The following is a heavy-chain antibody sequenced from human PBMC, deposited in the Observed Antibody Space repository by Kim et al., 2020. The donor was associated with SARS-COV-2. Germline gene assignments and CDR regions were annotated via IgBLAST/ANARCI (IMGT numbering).Heavy chain of an antibody. J-gene: IGHJ1*01. Sequence: GGSLRLSCAASGFTFSSYGMNWVRQAPGKGLEWVSFISSDGSYTYYADSVKGRFTISRDNSKNTLYLQMNSLRAEDTAVYYCARGVSAYRFATWGQGTL. CDR2: ISSDGSYT. CDR1: GFTFSSYG. V-gene: IGHV3-21*01. CDR3: ARGVSAYRFAT. D-gene: IGHD2-8*01.